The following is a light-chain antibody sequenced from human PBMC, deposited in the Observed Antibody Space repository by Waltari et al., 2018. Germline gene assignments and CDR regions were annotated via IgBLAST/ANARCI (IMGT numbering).Light chain of an antibody. V-gene: IGKV3-11*01. Sequence: EIVLTQSPVTLSLSPGERATLSCRASQNIQTFLAWYQHRPGQPPRILIYDAFYRATGIPASFSGSGSGTDFTLSISSLEPEDFAVYFCQQRSDWPPFTFGPGTRVDI. CDR3: QQRSDWPPFT. CDR2: DAF. CDR1: QNIQTF. J-gene: IGKJ3*01.